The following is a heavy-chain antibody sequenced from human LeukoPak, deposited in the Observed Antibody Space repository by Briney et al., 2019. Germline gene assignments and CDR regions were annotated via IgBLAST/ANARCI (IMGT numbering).Heavy chain of an antibody. Sequence: AGGSLRLSCAASGFTFSDYYMSWIRQAPGKGLEWVSYISSSGSTIYYADSVKGRFTISRDNAKNSLYLQMNSLRAEDTAVYYCARDRGYCSSTSCQSNWFDPWGQGTLVTVSS. CDR2: ISSSGSTI. V-gene: IGHV3-11*01. CDR3: ARDRGYCSSTSCQSNWFDP. D-gene: IGHD2-2*01. J-gene: IGHJ5*02. CDR1: GFTFSDYY.